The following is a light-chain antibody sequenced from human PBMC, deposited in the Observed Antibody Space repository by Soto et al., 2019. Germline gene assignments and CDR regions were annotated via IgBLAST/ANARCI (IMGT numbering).Light chain of an antibody. CDR2: EVS. V-gene: IGLV2-8*01. J-gene: IGLJ2*01. Sequence: QSALTQPPSASGSXGXXXXISCTGTSSDVGGYNYVSWYQQHPGKAPKLMIYEVSKRPSGVPARFSGSKSGNTASLTVSGLQAEDEADYYCSSYAGSNNVVFGGGTKVTVL. CDR1: SSDVGGYNY. CDR3: SSYAGSNNVV.